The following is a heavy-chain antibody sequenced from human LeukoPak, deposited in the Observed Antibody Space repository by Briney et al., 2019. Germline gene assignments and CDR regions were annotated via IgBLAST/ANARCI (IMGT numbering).Heavy chain of an antibody. CDR3: NRDEQLVRYYYYYMDV. Sequence: GGSLRLSCTASGFTFGDYAMSWVRQAPGKGLEWVGFIRSKAYGGTTEYAASVKGRFTISRDDSKSIAYLQMNSLKTEDTAVYYCNRDEQLVRYYYYYMDVWGKGTTVTVSS. V-gene: IGHV3-49*04. CDR1: GFTFGDYA. CDR2: IRSKAYGGTT. J-gene: IGHJ6*03. D-gene: IGHD6-6*01.